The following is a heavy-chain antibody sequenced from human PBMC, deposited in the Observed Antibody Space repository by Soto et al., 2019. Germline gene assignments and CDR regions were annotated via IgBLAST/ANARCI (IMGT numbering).Heavy chain of an antibody. CDR3: ARWGSPRGRDFDY. D-gene: IGHD3-10*01. V-gene: IGHV1-69*12. Sequence: QIQLVQSGAEVKKPGSSVKVSCKASGGTFSSYAISRVRQAPGQGLEWMGGIIPIFGTANYAQKFQGRVTITADESTSTAYMALSSLRSEDTAVYYCARWGSPRGRDFDYWGQGTLVTVSS. CDR2: IIPIFGTA. J-gene: IGHJ4*02. CDR1: GGTFSSYA.